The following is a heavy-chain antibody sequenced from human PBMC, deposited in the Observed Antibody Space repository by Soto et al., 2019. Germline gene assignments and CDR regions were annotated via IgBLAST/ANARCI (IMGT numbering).Heavy chain of an antibody. CDR1: GGTFSSYA. J-gene: IGHJ5*02. CDR3: ARDWWRGSKRVGDNWFDP. CDR2: IIPIFGTA. D-gene: IGHD2-15*01. Sequence: QVQLVQSGAEVKKPGSSVKVSCKASGGTFSSYAISWVRQAPGQGLEWMGGIIPIFGTANYAQKFQGRVTITADESTSTAYMERSSRRSEDTAVYYCARDWWRGSKRVGDNWFDPWGQGTLVTVSS. V-gene: IGHV1-69*01.